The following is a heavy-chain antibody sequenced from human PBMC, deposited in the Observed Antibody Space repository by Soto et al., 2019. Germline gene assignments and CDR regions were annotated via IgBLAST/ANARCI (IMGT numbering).Heavy chain of an antibody. CDR1: GGTFSSDS. CDR2: IIPMFDTP. Sequence: QVQLVQSGAEVTKPGSSVKVSCKASGGTFSSDSFSWVRHAPGQGLEWMGGIIPMFDTPIYAQKFQDRVTITAEASTSTAYMQLSILRSGDPAVYYCARSGGLDRDFNYWGQGSLVTGSS. D-gene: IGHD2-15*01. V-gene: IGHV1-69*12. CDR3: ARSGGLDRDFNY. J-gene: IGHJ4*02.